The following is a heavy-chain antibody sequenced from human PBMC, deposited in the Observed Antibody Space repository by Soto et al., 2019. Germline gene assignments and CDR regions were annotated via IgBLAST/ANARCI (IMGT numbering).Heavy chain of an antibody. Sequence: QVQLVQSGVEVKKPGASVKVSCKASGYTFISHGISWVRQAPGQGLEWMGWISGKNGNTNYAQKVQGRVTLTTDTSTSTAYMELRSLRSDYTAVYYCARVSSSIVVVPDYGMDVWGQGTTVTVSS. CDR1: GYTFISHG. CDR3: ARVSSSIVVVPDYGMDV. J-gene: IGHJ6*02. CDR2: ISGKNGNT. V-gene: IGHV1-18*04. D-gene: IGHD2-15*01.